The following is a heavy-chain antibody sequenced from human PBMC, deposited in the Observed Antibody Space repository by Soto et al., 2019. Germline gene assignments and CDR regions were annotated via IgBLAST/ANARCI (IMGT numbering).Heavy chain of an antibody. CDR3: ANLVAYCSGGSCSDWFDP. J-gene: IGHJ5*02. Sequence: ASVKVSCKASGYTFTSYYMHWVRQAPGQGLEWMGIINPSGGSTSHAQKFQGRVTMTRDTSTSTVYMELSSLRSEDTAVYYCANLVAYCSGGSCSDWFDPWGQGTLVTVSS. CDR2: INPSGGST. D-gene: IGHD2-15*01. V-gene: IGHV1-46*03. CDR1: GYTFTSYY.